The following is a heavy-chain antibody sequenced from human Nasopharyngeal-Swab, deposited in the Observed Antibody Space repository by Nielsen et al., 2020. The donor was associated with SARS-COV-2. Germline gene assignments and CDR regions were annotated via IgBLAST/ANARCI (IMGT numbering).Heavy chain of an antibody. Sequence: GGSLRLSCAASGFTFSSYWMSWVRQAPGKGLEWVAHIKQSGSGQYYVDSVKGRFTISRDNAKNSLSLQMNSLRAEDTAVYYCARPSSGSYQSYFDYWGQGTLVTVSS. CDR2: IKQSGSGQ. CDR1: GFTFSSYW. J-gene: IGHJ4*02. CDR3: ARPSSGSYQSYFDY. V-gene: IGHV3-7*01. D-gene: IGHD1-26*01.